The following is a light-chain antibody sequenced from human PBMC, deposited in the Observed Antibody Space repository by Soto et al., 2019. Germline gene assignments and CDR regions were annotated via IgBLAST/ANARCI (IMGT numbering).Light chain of an antibody. V-gene: IGKV3-20*01. CDR2: GAS. Sequence: EVVLTQSPATLSLSPGERATLSCRASPGISGTYLAWYQQKPGQAPRLLIYGASTRATGIPDRFSGSGSATDFTLTISILEPEDFAVYHCQPSTGSPLYTCGQGTKRQI. J-gene: IGKJ2*01. CDR3: QPSTGSPLYT. CDR1: PGISGTY.